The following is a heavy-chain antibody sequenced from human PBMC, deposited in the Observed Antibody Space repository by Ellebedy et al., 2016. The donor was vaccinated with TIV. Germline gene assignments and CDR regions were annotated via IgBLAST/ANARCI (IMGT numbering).Heavy chain of an antibody. CDR2: IYYSGST. CDR3: ARRIAARPVYAFDI. CDR1: GGSISSGSYY. Sequence: SETLSLXXTVSGGSISSGSYYWSWIRQPAGKGLEWIGYIYYSGSTYYNPSLKSRVTISVDTSKNQFSLKLSSVTAADTAVYYCARRIAARPVYAFDIWGQGTMVTVSS. D-gene: IGHD6-6*01. V-gene: IGHV4-61*10. J-gene: IGHJ3*02.